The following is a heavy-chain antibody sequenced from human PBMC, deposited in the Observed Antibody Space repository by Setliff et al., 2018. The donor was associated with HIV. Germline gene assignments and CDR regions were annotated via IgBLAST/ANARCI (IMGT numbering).Heavy chain of an antibody. CDR3: SKVSEHRTSSGSFYYYMDV. V-gene: IGHV1-69*13. D-gene: IGHD6-6*01. CDR1: EGTFNINA. Sequence: SVKVSCKASEGTFNINAVTWVRQAPGQGLEWVGAIIPLFGTANYAQKFQGRVTITADDSTSTVYMEVRSLRSADTAVYYCSKVSEHRTSSGSFYYYMDVWGEGTTVTVSS. CDR2: IIPLFGTA. J-gene: IGHJ6*03.